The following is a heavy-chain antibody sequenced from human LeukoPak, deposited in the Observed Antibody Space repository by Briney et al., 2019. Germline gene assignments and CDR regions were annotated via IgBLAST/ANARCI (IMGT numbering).Heavy chain of an antibody. V-gene: IGHV1-2*02. Sequence: ASVKVSCKASGGTFTGYYMHWVRQAPGQGLEWMGWINPNSGGTNYAQKFQGRVTITADKSTSTAYMELSSLRSEDTAVYYCARDMYYYDSSGYQKNPYYYYMDVWGKGTTVTVSS. J-gene: IGHJ6*03. CDR3: ARDMYYYDSSGYQKNPYYYYMDV. D-gene: IGHD3-22*01. CDR2: INPNSGGT. CDR1: GGTFTGYY.